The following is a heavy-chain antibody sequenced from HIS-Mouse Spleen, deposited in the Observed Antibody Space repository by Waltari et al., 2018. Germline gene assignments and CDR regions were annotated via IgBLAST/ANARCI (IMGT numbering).Heavy chain of an antibody. Sequence: EVQLVETGGGLIQPGGSLRLSCAASGFTVSSNYMSWVRQAPGKGLGWGSVIYSGRSTYYADSVKGRFTISRDNSKNTLYLQMNSLRAEDTAVYYCARDSVAGTYFDYWGQGTLVTVSS. V-gene: IGHV3-53*02. CDR2: IYSGRST. D-gene: IGHD1-7*01. CDR1: GFTVSSNY. J-gene: IGHJ4*02. CDR3: ARDSVAGTYFDY.